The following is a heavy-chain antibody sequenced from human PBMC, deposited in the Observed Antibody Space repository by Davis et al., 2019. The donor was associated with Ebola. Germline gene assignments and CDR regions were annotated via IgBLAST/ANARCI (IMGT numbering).Heavy chain of an antibody. CDR1: GFTLSSFG. D-gene: IGHD3-10*01. CDR3: AGRGGFGSGIS. J-gene: IGHJ4*02. Sequence: PGGSLRLSCAASGFTLSSFGMHWVRQAPGKGLEWVAVLADDGTSKYYADSVKGRFTVSRDLSKNVLYLQMNSLTTDDTAVYYCAGRGGFGSGISWGQGTLVTVSS. V-gene: IGHV3-30*03. CDR2: LADDGTSK.